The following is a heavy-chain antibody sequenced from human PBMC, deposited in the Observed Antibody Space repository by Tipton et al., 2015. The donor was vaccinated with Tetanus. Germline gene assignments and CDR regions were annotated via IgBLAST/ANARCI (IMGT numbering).Heavy chain of an antibody. J-gene: IGHJ4*02. CDR3: ARLVKQWLVPEDY. D-gene: IGHD6-19*01. V-gene: IGHV1-18*01. CDR1: GYTFTNYG. Sequence: QLVQSGPEVKKPGASVKVSCKGSGYTFTNYGINWVRQAPGQGLEWMGWDSGYSGNTIYAWKVQGRVTMTTDTSTNTAYLELRSLRSDDTAVYFCARLVKQWLVPEDYWGQGTLVTVS. CDR2: DSGYSGNT.